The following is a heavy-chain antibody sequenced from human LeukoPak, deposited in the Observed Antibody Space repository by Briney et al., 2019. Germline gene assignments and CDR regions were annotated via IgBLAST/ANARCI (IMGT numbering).Heavy chain of an antibody. CDR3: ARVEEGYGSGRRENYYYYYMDV. D-gene: IGHD3-10*01. CDR1: GGSFREYY. J-gene: IGHJ6*03. V-gene: IGHV4-34*01. CDR2: INHSGST. Sequence: SETLSLTCAVSGGSFREYYWRWIRQPPGKGLEWIGEINHSGSTNYNRSLKSRVTISVDTSKNQFSLKWSSVTAADTAVYYCARVEEGYGSGRRENYYYYYMDVWGKGTTVTISS.